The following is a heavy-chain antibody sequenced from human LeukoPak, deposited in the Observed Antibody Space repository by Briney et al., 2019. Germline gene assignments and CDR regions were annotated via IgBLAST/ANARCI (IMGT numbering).Heavy chain of an antibody. J-gene: IGHJ4*02. Sequence: SQTLSLTCAVSGGSISSGGYSWSWIRQPPGKGLGWIGYIYHSGSTYYNPSLTSRVTISVDRPKNQFSLKLSSVTAADTAVYYCASGYSYGYDYWGQGTLVTASS. CDR2: IYHSGST. D-gene: IGHD5-18*01. CDR1: GGSISSGGYS. CDR3: ASGYSYGYDY. V-gene: IGHV4-30-2*01.